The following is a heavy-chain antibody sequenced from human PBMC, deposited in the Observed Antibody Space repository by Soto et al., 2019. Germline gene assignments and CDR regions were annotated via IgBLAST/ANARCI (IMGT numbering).Heavy chain of an antibody. CDR3: ARARFDSWSHIYYGLDV. Sequence: PSETLSLTCAVYGGSFSGYSWTWLRQPPGKGLEWIGEINHSGTTDYNPALKSRVTMSADTSKNQFSLRMPSVTAADTAVYYCARARFDSWSHIYYGLDVWGQGTTVTVSS. CDR2: INHSGTT. J-gene: IGHJ6*02. V-gene: IGHV4-34*01. D-gene: IGHD3-3*01. CDR1: GGSFSGYS.